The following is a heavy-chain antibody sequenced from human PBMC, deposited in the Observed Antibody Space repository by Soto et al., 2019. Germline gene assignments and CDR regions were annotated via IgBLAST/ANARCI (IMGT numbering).Heavy chain of an antibody. CDR1: GFTFSSYA. CDR3: AKREVVPAAINWFDP. J-gene: IGHJ5*02. V-gene: IGHV3-23*01. D-gene: IGHD2-2*01. CDR2: IRGSGGST. Sequence: PGGSLRLSCAASGFTFSSYAMSWVRQAPGTGLEWVSAIRGSGGSTYYADSVKGRFTISRDNSKNTLYLQMNSLRAEDTAVYYCAKREVVPAAINWFDPWGQGTLVTVSS.